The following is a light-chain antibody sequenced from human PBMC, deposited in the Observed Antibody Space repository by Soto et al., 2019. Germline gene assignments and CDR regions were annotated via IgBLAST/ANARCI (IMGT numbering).Light chain of an antibody. V-gene: IGLV1-47*02. CDR2: SNN. CDR3: SSYAGSNNFAVV. Sequence: QSVLTQPPSASGTPGQKVFISCSGSSSNIGGTNYAYWYQQLPGAAPKLLMHSNNLRPSGVPERISGSKFGTAASLAISGLRSEDEAVYYCSSYAGSNNFAVVFGGGTKLTVL. CDR1: SSNIGGTNY. J-gene: IGLJ2*01.